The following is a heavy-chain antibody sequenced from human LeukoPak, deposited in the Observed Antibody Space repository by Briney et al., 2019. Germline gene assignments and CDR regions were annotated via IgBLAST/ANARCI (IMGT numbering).Heavy chain of an antibody. V-gene: IGHV3-11*04. CDR1: GFTFSDHH. D-gene: IGHD2-21*01. CDR3: ARDHVLPGLVFDH. CDR2: IGIGGSTI. J-gene: IGHJ4*02. Sequence: GGSLRLSCASSGFTFSDHHMSWIRQAPGKGLEWVSNIGIGGSTIDYADSVKGRFTISRDDAKNSLYLQMNSLRAEDTAVYYCARDHVLPGLVFDHWGQGTLVSVSS.